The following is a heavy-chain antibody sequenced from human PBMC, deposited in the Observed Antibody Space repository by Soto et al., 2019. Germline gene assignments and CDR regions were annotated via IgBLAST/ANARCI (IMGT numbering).Heavy chain of an antibody. V-gene: IGHV4-34*01. J-gene: IGHJ4*02. Sequence: SETLSLTCGVSGGSLTTYYWSWIRQPPGQRLEWIGEINHSGSAIYNPSLKSRVTMSVDTSKNQFSLRLSSVTAADMAVYYCARRGRYCTSSSSCYYYFDSWVQGPVVTVSS. CDR2: INHSGSA. D-gene: IGHD2-8*01. CDR3: ARRGRYCTSSSSCYYYFDS. CDR1: GGSLTTYY.